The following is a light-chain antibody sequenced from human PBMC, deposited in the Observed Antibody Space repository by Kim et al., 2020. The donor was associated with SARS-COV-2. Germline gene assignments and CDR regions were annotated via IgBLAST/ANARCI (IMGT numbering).Light chain of an antibody. CDR3: QFYGTSPRWK. J-gene: IGKJ1*01. CDR2: GAS. CDR1: HSLNSNY. Sequence: EIVVTQSPGTLSLSPGEGATLSCRASHSLNSNYVAWYQQKPGQAPRLLISGASNRATGIPDRFSGSGSGTDFTLTINRLEPEDFALYYCQFYGTSPRWKFGQGTKVEIK. V-gene: IGKV3-20*01.